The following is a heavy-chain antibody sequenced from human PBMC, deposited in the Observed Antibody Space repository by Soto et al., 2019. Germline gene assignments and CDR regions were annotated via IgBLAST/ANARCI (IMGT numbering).Heavy chain of an antibody. Sequence: EVQMVESGGGLVQPGGSLRLSCAASSGFTFSSHWIHWVRQTPGKGLVWVSRISSDGTTTNYADSVKGRFTISRDNAKSTLYLQMNSLRAEDTAMYYCARGPSGSGYYVGDYWGQGTQVTVSS. CDR3: ARGPSGSGYYVGDY. CDR2: ISSDGTTT. D-gene: IGHD3-10*02. V-gene: IGHV3-74*01. CDR1: SGFTFSSHW. J-gene: IGHJ4*02.